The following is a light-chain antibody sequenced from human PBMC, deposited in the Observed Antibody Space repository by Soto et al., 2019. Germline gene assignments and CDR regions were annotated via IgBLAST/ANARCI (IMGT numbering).Light chain of an antibody. V-gene: IGLV1-51*02. CDR1: SSNIGNNY. J-gene: IGLJ3*02. CDR3: GTWDSSLSAPR. Sequence: QSALTQPPSVSAAPGQTVTISCSGSSSNIGNNYVSWYQQLPGTAPKLLIYENNKRPSGIPDRFSGSKSGTSATLGITGLQTGDEADYYCGTWDSSLSAPRFGGGTKLTVL. CDR2: ENN.